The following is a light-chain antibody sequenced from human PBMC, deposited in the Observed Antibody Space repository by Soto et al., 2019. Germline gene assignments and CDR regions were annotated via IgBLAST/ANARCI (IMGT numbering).Light chain of an antibody. CDR2: DVN. CDR3: CSYAGTPCV. CDR1: SRDVGAFNY. V-gene: IGLV2-11*01. J-gene: IGLJ1*01. Sequence: QSVLTQPRSVSGSPGQSVTISCTGTSRDVGAFNYVSWYQQHPGKAPKFIIYDVNKRPSGVPGRFSGSKSGNTASLTISGLQAEDEGEYYCCSYAGTPCVFGTGTKVPVL.